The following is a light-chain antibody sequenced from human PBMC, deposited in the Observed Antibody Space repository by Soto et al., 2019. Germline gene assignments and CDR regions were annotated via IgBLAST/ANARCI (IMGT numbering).Light chain of an antibody. Sequence: QSALTQPASVSGSPGQSITISCTGTSSDVGGYNYVSWYQEHPGKAPKLMIYDVSNRPSGVSNRFSGSKSDNTASLTISGLQAEDEADYYCSSYTPDSTYVFGTGTQLTVL. V-gene: IGLV2-14*01. J-gene: IGLJ1*01. CDR1: SSDVGGYNY. CDR3: SSYTPDSTYV. CDR2: DVS.